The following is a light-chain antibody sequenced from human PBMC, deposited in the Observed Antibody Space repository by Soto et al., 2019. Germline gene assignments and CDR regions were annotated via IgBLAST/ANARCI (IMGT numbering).Light chain of an antibody. Sequence: DIQMTQSPSTLSASVGDRVTITCRASQSISSWLAWYQQKPGKAPKLLIYDASSLESGVPSRFSGSGSGTEFTLTISSLQHDDFATYYCQQYTSYSWTFGQGTKVETK. CDR1: QSISSW. V-gene: IGKV1-5*01. CDR3: QQYTSYSWT. CDR2: DAS. J-gene: IGKJ1*01.